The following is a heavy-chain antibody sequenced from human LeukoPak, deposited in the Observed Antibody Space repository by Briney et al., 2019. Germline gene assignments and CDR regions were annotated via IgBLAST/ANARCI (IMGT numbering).Heavy chain of an antibody. V-gene: IGHV3-21*01. CDR1: GFTVSSYS. CDR2: IGSSSSSI. J-gene: IGHJ3*02. D-gene: IGHD3-16*01. Sequence: GGSLRLSCAASGFTVSSYSMNWVRQAPGKGLEWVSCIGSSSSSIYYIDSVKGRFTIYRDNAKNSLYLQMNSLRAEDTAVYCCAREAGEAFDIWGQGTMVTVSS. CDR3: AREAGEAFDI.